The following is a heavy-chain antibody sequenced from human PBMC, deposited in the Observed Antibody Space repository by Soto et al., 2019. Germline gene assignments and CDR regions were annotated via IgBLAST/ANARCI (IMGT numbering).Heavy chain of an antibody. V-gene: IGHV3-30*18. CDR3: AKDPGFGELYWWFDP. J-gene: IGHJ5*02. CDR1: GFTFSSYG. D-gene: IGHD3-10*01. Sequence: QVQLVESGGGVVQPGRSLRLSCAASGFTFSSYGMHWVRQAPGKGLEWVAVISYDGSNKYYADSVKGRFTISRDNSKSTLYLQMNSLRAEDTAVYYCAKDPGFGELYWWFDPWGQGTLVTVSS. CDR2: ISYDGSNK.